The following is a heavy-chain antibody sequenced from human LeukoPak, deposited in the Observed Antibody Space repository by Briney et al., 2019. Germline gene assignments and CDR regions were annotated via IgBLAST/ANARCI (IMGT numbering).Heavy chain of an antibody. D-gene: IGHD2-15*01. J-gene: IGHJ6*03. CDR1: GYTFTGYY. CDR3: ARDLGVYCSGGSCQDYYYYYMDV. CDR2: INPNSGGT. Sequence: ASVKVPCKASGYTFTGYYIHWVRQAPGQGLEWMGWINPNSGGTNYAQKFQGRVTMTRDTSISTAYMELSRLRSDDTAVYYCARDLGVYCSGGSCQDYYYYYMDVWGKGTTVTVSS. V-gene: IGHV1-2*02.